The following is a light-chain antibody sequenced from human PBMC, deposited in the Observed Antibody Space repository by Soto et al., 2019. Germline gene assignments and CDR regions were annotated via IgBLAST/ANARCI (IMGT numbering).Light chain of an antibody. J-gene: IGLJ1*01. CDR3: SSYTSSSTPYV. CDR2: EVS. Sequence: QSVLTQPPSVSGSPVQSVTISCTGTSSDVGGYNRVSWYQQPPGTAPKLMIYEVSNRPSGVPDRFSGSKSGNTASLTISGLQAEDEADYYCSSYTSSSTPYVFGTGTKLTVL. V-gene: IGLV2-18*02. CDR1: SSDVGGYNR.